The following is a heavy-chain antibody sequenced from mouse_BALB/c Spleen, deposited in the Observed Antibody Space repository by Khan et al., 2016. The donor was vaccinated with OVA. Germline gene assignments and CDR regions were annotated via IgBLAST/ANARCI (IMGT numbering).Heavy chain of an antibody. Sequence: QVQLKQSGAELVRPGTSVKVSCKASGYAFSDYLIEWVKQRPGQGPEWIGVINPGSGNTNYNEKFKGKATLTADKSSSTAYMQLRSLTSDDSAVYFCARGGYGTLAYWGQGTPVSVSA. CDR1: GYAFSDYL. D-gene: IGHD2-1*01. J-gene: IGHJ3*01. CDR3: ARGGYGTLAY. CDR2: INPGSGNT. V-gene: IGHV1-54*01.